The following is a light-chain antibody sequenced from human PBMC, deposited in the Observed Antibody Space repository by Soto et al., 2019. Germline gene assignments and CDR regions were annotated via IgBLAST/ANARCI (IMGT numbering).Light chain of an antibody. J-gene: IGLJ2*01. CDR2: SNN. CDR3: AAWDDSVNGPV. V-gene: IGLV1-44*01. Sequence: QSVLTQPPSASGTPGQRVTISCSGSSSNIGSNTVNWYQQLPGTAPKLVIYSNNQRPSGVPDRFSGSKSGTSASLAISGLQSDDEADYYCAAWDDSVNGPVFGGGTKVTVL. CDR1: SSNIGSNT.